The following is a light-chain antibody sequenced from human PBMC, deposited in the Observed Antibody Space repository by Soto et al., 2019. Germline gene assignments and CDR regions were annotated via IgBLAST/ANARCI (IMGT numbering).Light chain of an antibody. Sequence: EIVMTQSPATLSVSPGERATLSCRASQSVSNNLAWYQQKPGQAPRLLIYGASTRATGIPARFSGSGSGTEFTLTISSLQSEDFAVYYCQQYNPWSPLTFGGGTKVETK. CDR2: GAS. V-gene: IGKV3-15*01. CDR1: QSVSNN. J-gene: IGKJ4*01. CDR3: QQYNPWSPLT.